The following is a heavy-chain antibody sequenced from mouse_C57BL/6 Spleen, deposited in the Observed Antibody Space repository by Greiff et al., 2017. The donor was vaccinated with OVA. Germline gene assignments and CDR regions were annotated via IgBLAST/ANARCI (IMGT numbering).Heavy chain of an antibody. Sequence: DVKLQESGGGLVQPGGSMKLSCVASGFTFSNYWMNWVRQSPEKGLEWVAQIRLKSDNYATHYAESVKGRFTISRDDSKSSVYLQMNNLRAEDTGIYYCAGGGYNGYWGQGTTLTVSS. CDR2: IRLKSDNYAT. V-gene: IGHV6-3*01. D-gene: IGHD2-2*01. J-gene: IGHJ2*01. CDR3: AGGGYNGY. CDR1: GFTFSNYW.